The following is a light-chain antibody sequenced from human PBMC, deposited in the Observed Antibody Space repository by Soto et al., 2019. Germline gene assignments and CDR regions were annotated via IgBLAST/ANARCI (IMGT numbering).Light chain of an antibody. J-gene: IGKJ3*01. Sequence: DIQMTQSPSSLSATVGDRVTITCRASQSISSSLNWYQQKPGKAPKLLIYAASSLQSGVPSRFSGSRSGTDFTLTISSLEPEDFAVYYCQQRSNWLFGPGTKVDIK. CDR2: AAS. CDR3: QQRSNWL. V-gene: IGKV1-39*01. CDR1: QSISSS.